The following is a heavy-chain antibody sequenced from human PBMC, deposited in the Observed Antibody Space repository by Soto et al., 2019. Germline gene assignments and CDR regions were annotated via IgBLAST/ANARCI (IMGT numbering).Heavy chain of an antibody. Sequence: SETLSLTCTVSGGSISRYCWRWIRQPSGKGLEWIGRIYPSGSTNYSPSLKSRVTMSVDTSKNQLSLKLSSATAADTAVYYCARGEIGNGYGMDVWGQGTTVTVSS. CDR3: ARGEIGNGYGMDV. CDR1: GGSISRYC. V-gene: IGHV4-4*07. D-gene: IGHD2-8*01. J-gene: IGHJ6*02. CDR2: IYPSGST.